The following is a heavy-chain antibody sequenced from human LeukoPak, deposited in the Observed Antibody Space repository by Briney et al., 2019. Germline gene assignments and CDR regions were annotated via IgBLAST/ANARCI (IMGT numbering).Heavy chain of an antibody. V-gene: IGHV3-23*01. CDR2: ISDGGIST. CDR3: AKDDYYDSSGYHGY. Sequence: GGSLRLSCAASGFTFSSYGMSWVRQAPGKGLEWVSGISDGGISTYYADSVKGRFTISRANSKNTLYVQMNSLRAEDTAVYYCAKDDYYDSSGYHGYWGQGTLVTVSS. CDR1: GFTFSSYG. D-gene: IGHD3-22*01. J-gene: IGHJ4*02.